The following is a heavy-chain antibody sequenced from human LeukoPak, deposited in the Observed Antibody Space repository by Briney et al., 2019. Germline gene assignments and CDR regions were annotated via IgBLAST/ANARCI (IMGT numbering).Heavy chain of an antibody. CDR2: IYPGDSDT. CDR3: ARSTMVRGVISLFDY. CDR1: GYSFTSYW. D-gene: IGHD3-10*01. Sequence: GESLKISCKGSGYSFTSYWIGWVRQMPGEGLEWMGIIYPGDSDTRYSPSFQGQVTISADKSISTAYLQWSSLKASDTAMYYCARSTMVRGVISLFDYWGQGTLVTVSS. V-gene: IGHV5-51*01. J-gene: IGHJ4*02.